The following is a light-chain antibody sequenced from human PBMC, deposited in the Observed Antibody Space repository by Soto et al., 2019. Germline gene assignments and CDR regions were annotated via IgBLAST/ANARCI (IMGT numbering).Light chain of an antibody. CDR3: ISYAGDNKYVL. CDR1: SSDVGGYNY. CDR2: EVN. J-gene: IGLJ2*01. Sequence: QSALTQPPSASGSPGQSVTISCTGTSSDVGGYNYVSWYQQHPGKAPKLMIYEVNKRPSGVPDRFSGSKSGNTASLTVSGLQAEDEADYYCISYAGDNKYVLFGGGTKLTVL. V-gene: IGLV2-8*01.